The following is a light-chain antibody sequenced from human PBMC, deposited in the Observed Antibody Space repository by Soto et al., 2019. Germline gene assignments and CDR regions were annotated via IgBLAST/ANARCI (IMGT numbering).Light chain of an antibody. CDR1: SSDVGGYNY. J-gene: IGLJ1*01. CDR2: DVT. CDR3: CSHAGSYTYV. Sequence: QSVLTQPRSVSGSPGQSLTISCTGTSSDVGGYNYVSWYQQYPGKVPKLMIYDVTKRPSGVPDRFSGSKSGNTASLTISGFQAEDEADYYCCSHAGSYTYVFGTGTKVTVL. V-gene: IGLV2-11*01.